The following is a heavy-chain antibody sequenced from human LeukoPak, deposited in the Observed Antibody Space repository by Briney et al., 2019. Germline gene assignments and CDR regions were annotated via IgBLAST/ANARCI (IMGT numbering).Heavy chain of an antibody. V-gene: IGHV4-59*10. D-gene: IGHD3-22*01. CDR1: GFTFSNYA. Sequence: PGGSLRLSCAASGFTFSNYAMAWVRQAPGKGLEGIGEVAHKGPTVYSPTLNRKYNPSFKSRVTMSVDPSKNQFSLKLTSVTVADTATYYCVRQGTNSGYYLLDYWGQGHLVIVSS. CDR3: VRQGTNSGYYLLDY. J-gene: IGHJ4*02. CDR2: VAHKGPT.